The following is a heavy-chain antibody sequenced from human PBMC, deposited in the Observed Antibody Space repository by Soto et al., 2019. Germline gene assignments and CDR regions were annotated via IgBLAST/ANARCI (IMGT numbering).Heavy chain of an antibody. J-gene: IGHJ4*02. CDR2: VYPSTSQT. CDR3: ARLSRVLPVGTASDF. CDR1: GYKFSTYW. V-gene: IGHV5-51*01. Sequence: GESLKISCKASGYKFSTYWIAWVRQMPGKGLEFMGIVYPSTSQTTYSPSFQGQVTISADKSINTAYLEWGGRKASDSAMYYCARLSRVLPVGTASDFWGRETLVPVSS. D-gene: IGHD2-8*02.